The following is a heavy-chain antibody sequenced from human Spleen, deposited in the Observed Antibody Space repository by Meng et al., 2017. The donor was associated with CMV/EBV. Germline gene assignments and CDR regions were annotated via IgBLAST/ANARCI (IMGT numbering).Heavy chain of an antibody. CDR2: INHSGST. Sequence: QVQLQQWGAGLLQPSEXLSLTCAVYGGSFSAYYWSWIRQPPGKGLEWIGEINHSGSTSYNPSLKSRVTISVDTSKNQFSLRLNSVTAADTAVYYCASCVTGALGWFDPWGQGTLVTVSS. V-gene: IGHV4-34*01. CDR1: GGSFSAYY. J-gene: IGHJ5*02. D-gene: IGHD1-20*01. CDR3: ASCVTGALGWFDP.